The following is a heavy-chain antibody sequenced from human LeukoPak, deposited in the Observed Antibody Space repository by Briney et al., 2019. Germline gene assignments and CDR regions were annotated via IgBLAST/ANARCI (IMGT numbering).Heavy chain of an antibody. J-gene: IGHJ2*01. Sequence: GRSLRLSCAASGFTFSDHYMSWIRQAPGKGLEWVSYITSGGTTTSYADSVKGRFTISRDNTKNSLYLQMSGLRVEDTAVYYCARDLQVASCGDDCYPHWYFDLWGRGTLVTVSS. CDR2: ITSGGTTT. CDR1: GFTFSDHY. V-gene: IGHV3-11*01. D-gene: IGHD2-21*02. CDR3: ARDLQVASCGDDCYPHWYFDL.